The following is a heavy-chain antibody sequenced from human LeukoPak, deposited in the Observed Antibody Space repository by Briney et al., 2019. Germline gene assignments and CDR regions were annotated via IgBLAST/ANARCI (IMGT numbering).Heavy chain of an antibody. CDR1: GDSTTNYY. D-gene: IGHD3-10*01. J-gene: IGHJ6*02. CDR2: VYKNGHL. CDR3: ARDRAIYGSGSPAPYYYYGMDV. V-gene: IGHV4-59*01. Sequence: SETLSLTCSVSGDSTTNYYCSWIRQSPGKGLEWLAYVYKNGHLDYNPSLRSRVTVSVDRSKTQFSLRLRSVTAADTAVYYCARDRAIYGSGSPAPYYYYGMDVWGQGTTVTVSS.